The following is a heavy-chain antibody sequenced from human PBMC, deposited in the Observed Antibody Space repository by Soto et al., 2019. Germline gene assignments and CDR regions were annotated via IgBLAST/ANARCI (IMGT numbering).Heavy chain of an antibody. D-gene: IGHD1-26*01. V-gene: IGHV3-30*18. CDR1: GFSFSSDG. CDR2: ISYDGSNK. J-gene: IGHJ6*03. CDR3: AKGGATNYYYMDV. Sequence: GGSLRLSCAASGFSFSSDGMHWVRQAPGKGLEWVAVISYDGSNKYYADSVKGRFTISRDNSKNTLYLQMNSLRAEDTAVYYCAKGGATNYYYMDVWGKGTTVTVSS.